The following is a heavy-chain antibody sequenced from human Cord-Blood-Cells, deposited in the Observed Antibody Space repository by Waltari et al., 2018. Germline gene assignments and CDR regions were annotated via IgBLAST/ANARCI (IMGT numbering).Heavy chain of an antibody. D-gene: IGHD5-18*01. CDR2: TYYSGNT. CDR1: GGSISSGGYY. J-gene: IGHJ4*02. V-gene: IGHV4-30-4*08. CDR3: ARIGIQLWFDY. Sequence: QVQLQESGPGLVKPSQTLSLTCPVSGGSISSGGYYWSWSRQPPGKGLEWIGYTYYSGNTYYNPSMRRRVTISVDTSENQFSLKLSSVTAADTAVYYCARIGIQLWFDYWGQGTLVTVSS.